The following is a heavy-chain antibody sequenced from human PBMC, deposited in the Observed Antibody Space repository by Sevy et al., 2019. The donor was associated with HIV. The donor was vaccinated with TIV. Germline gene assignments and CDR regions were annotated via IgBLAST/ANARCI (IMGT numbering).Heavy chain of an antibody. CDR2: INPDSGGP. CDR1: GYTFTGYY. D-gene: IGHD3-9*01. V-gene: IGHV1-2*02. CDR3: VRGDRYGYFDY. J-gene: IGHJ4*02. Sequence: ASVKVSCKASGYTFTGYYMHWVRQAPGQGLEWMGWINPDSGGPNYAPKFQVRVTLTRDTSISTAYMELSWLKSDDTAVYYCVRGDRYGYFDYWGEGTLVTVSS.